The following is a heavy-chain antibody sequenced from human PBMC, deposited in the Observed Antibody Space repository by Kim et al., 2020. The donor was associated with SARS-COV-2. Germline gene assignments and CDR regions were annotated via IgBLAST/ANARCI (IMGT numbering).Heavy chain of an antibody. V-gene: IGHV1-46*01. J-gene: IGHJ4*02. Sequence: ASVKVSCKASGYTFTSYWIHWVRQAPGQGLEWMGMINPSTTNTRYAQSFQGRVTTTSDMSTSTATMELSSLTSEDTAVYYCARAWDQNFDFWGQGTLVTV. D-gene: IGHD1-26*01. CDR2: INPSTTNT. CDR1: GYTFTSYW. CDR3: ARAWDQNFDF.